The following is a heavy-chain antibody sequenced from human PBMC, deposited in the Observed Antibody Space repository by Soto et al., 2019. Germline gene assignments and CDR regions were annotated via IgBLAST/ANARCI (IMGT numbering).Heavy chain of an antibody. V-gene: IGHV4-39*01. CDR3: ARRPYYYDSPGPPR. J-gene: IGHJ4*02. CDR1: GGSISSSSYY. CDR2: IYYRGST. D-gene: IGHD3-22*01. Sequence: ASETLSLTCTVFGGSISSSSYYWDWIRQPPGKGLEWIGSIYYRGSTYYNPSLQSRVTISVDTSKNQFSLKLSSVTAADTAVYYCARRPYYYDSPGPPRWGQGTLVTVSS.